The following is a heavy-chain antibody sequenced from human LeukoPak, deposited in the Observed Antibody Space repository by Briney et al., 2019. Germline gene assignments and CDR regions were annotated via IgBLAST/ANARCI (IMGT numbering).Heavy chain of an antibody. Sequence: GGSLRLSCAASGFTFSSYSMNWVRQAPGEGLEWVSHITASGTAMFYADSVKGRFTISRDNAKNSLYLQMNSLRDEDTAVYYCASSGSYRFDYWGQGTLVTVSS. D-gene: IGHD1-26*01. CDR3: ASSGSYRFDY. CDR1: GFTFSSYS. V-gene: IGHV3-48*02. CDR2: ITASGTAM. J-gene: IGHJ4*02.